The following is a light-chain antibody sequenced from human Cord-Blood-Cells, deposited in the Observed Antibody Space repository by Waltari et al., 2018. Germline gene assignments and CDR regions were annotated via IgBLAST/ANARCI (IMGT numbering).Light chain of an antibody. CDR2: QDS. V-gene: IGLV3-1*01. J-gene: IGLJ3*02. CDR1: KLGDKY. Sequence: SYELTQPPSVSASPGQTASITCSGAKLGDKYACWYQQKPGQSPVLVIYQDSKRPSGIPERFSGSNSGNTATLTISGTQAMDEADYYCQAWDSSTAVFGGGTKLTVL. CDR3: QAWDSSTAV.